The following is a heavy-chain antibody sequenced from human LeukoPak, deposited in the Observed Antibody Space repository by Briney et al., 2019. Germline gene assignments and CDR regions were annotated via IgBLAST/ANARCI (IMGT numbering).Heavy chain of an antibody. CDR3: ARDLRYYYGYSDY. CDR1: GFTFSSYW. V-gene: IGHV3-7*01. Sequence: GGSLRLSCAASGFTFSSYWMSWVRQAPGKGLEWVANIKQDGSEKYYVDSVKGRFTISRDNAKNSLYLQMNSLRAEDTAVYCCARDLRYYYGYSDYWGQGTLVTVSS. J-gene: IGHJ4*02. CDR2: IKQDGSEK. D-gene: IGHD3-10*01.